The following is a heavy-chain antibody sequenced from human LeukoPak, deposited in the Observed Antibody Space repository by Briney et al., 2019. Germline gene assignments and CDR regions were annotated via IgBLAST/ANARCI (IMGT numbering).Heavy chain of an antibody. Sequence: SETLSLTCAVSGGSFSGYYWSWIRQPPGKGLEWIGEINHSGSTNYNPSLKSRVTISVDTSKNQFSLKLSSVTAADTAVYYCASRCSSTSCYVENFDYWGQGTLVTVSS. CDR1: GGSFSGYY. D-gene: IGHD2-2*01. V-gene: IGHV4-34*01. CDR3: ASRCSSTSCYVENFDY. CDR2: INHSGST. J-gene: IGHJ4*02.